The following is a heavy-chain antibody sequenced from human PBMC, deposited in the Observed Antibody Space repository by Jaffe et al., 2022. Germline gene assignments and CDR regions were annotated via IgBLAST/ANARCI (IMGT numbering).Heavy chain of an antibody. V-gene: IGHV3-49*04. CDR2: IRSKAYGGTT. Sequence: EVQLVESGGGLVQPGRSLRLSCTASGFTFGDYAMSWVRQAPGKGLEWVGFIRSKAYGGTTEYAASVKGRFTISRDDSKSIAYLQMNSLKTEDTAVYYCTRHLMKSGGDYVDAFDIWGQGTMVTVSS. D-gene: IGHD4-17*01. J-gene: IGHJ3*02. CDR3: TRHLMKSGGDYVDAFDI. CDR1: GFTFGDYA.